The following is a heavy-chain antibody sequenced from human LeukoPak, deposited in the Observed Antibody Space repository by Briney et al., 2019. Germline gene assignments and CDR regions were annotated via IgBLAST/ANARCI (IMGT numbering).Heavy chain of an antibody. V-gene: IGHV4-38-2*02. CDR1: GYSISSGYY. CDR3: ARDLSGWDQFDY. Sequence: SETLSLTCTVSGYSISSGYYWGWIRQPPGKGLEWIGSIYHSGSTYYNPSLKSRVTISVDTSKNQFSLKLSSVTAADTAVYYCARDLSGWDQFDYWGQGTLVTVSS. CDR2: IYHSGST. J-gene: IGHJ4*02. D-gene: IGHD6-19*01.